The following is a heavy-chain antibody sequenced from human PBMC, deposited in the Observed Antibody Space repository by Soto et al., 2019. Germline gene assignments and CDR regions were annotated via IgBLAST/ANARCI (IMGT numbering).Heavy chain of an antibody. V-gene: IGHV1-18*01. CDR2: ISAYNGNT. CDR1: GYTFTNYG. J-gene: IGHJ4*02. Sequence: ASVKVSCKASGYTFTNYGITWVRQAPGQGLEWMGWISAYNGNTNYAQKLPGRVTMTTDRSTSTAYMELRSLRSDDTAVYYCASRSGQLPYYFDYWGQGTLVTVSS. CDR3: ASRSGQLPYYFDY. D-gene: IGHD6-6*01.